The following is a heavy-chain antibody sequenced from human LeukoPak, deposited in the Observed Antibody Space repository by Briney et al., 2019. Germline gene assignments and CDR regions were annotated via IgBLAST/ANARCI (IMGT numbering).Heavy chain of an antibody. CDR2: IIPIFGTA. Sequence: SVKVSCKASGGTFSSYAISWVRQAPGQGLEWMGGIIPIFGTANYAQKFQGRVTITADESTSTAYMELSSPRSEDTAVYYCARSGFSYDILTGYSPDAFDIWGQGTMVTVSS. J-gene: IGHJ3*02. V-gene: IGHV1-69*13. CDR1: GGTFSSYA. CDR3: ARSGFSYDILTGYSPDAFDI. D-gene: IGHD3-9*01.